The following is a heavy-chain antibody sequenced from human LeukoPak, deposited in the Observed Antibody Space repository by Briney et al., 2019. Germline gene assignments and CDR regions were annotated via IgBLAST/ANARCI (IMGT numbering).Heavy chain of an antibody. CDR1: GGSISSYY. CDR3: ARLNNWGYY. D-gene: IGHD7-27*01. V-gene: IGHV4-39*01. Sequence: SETLSLTCTVSGGSISSYYWSWIRQPPGKGLEWIGSIYYSGSTYYNPSLKSRVTISVDTSKNQFSLKLNSVTAADTAVYYCARLNNWGYYWGQGTPVTVSS. J-gene: IGHJ4*02. CDR2: IYYSGST.